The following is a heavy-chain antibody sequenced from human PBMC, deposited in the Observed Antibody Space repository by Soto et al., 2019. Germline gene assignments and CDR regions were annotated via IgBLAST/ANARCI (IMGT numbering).Heavy chain of an antibody. CDR1: GYTFTNYY. J-gene: IGHJ4*02. CDR3: ARSAPYDY. CDR2: INPNGGST. V-gene: IGHV1-46*01. Sequence: QVQLMQSGAEVKKPGASVRVSCKASGYTFTNYYVHWVRQAPGQGLEWMGFINPNGGSTTYAQKFQGRFTVTTDTSTRTLYMQLSRRRSEDTAVFYCARSAPYDYWGQGTLVNVSS.